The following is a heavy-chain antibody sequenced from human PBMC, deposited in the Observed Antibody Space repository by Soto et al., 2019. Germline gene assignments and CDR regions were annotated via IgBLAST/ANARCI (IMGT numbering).Heavy chain of an antibody. J-gene: IGHJ6*03. CDR1: GFTFSSYS. Sequence: GGSLRLSCAASGFTFSSYSMNWVRQAPGKGLEWVSYISSSSSTIYYADSVKGRFTISRDNAKNSLYLQMNSLRAEDTAVYYCASLRITIFGVVIFPHGAYYYMDVWGKGTTVTVSS. CDR2: ISSSSSTI. V-gene: IGHV3-48*01. CDR3: ASLRITIFGVVIFPHGAYYYMDV. D-gene: IGHD3-3*01.